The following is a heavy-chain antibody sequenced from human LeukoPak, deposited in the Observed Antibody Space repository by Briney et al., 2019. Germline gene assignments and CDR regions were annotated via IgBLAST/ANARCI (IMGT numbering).Heavy chain of an antibody. J-gene: IGHJ2*01. CDR2: IYYSGST. V-gene: IGHV4-61*01. CDR1: GGSIGSSSYC. Sequence: SETLSLTCSVSGGSIGSSSYCWSWIRQPPGKGLGWIGYIYYSGSTNYNPSLKSRVAISVDTSKNQFSLKLSSVTAADTAVYYCARGIGASNNYYWYFDLWGRGTLVTVSS. D-gene: IGHD1-26*01. CDR3: ARGIGASNNYYWYFDL.